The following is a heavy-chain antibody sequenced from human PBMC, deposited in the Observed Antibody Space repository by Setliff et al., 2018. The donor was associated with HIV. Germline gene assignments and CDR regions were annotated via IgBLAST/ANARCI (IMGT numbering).Heavy chain of an antibody. CDR1: GGSFSGYY. CDR2: IYYSGNT. V-gene: IGHV4-31*11. CDR3: AREIYGGNSRPFDY. J-gene: IGHJ4*02. Sequence: SETLSLTCAVYGGSFSGYYWSWIRQHPGKGLEWIGYIYYSGNTYYSPSLKSRLTISVDTSKNQFSLKLSSVTAADTAVYYCAREIYGGNSRPFDYWGQGTLVTVSS. D-gene: IGHD4-17*01.